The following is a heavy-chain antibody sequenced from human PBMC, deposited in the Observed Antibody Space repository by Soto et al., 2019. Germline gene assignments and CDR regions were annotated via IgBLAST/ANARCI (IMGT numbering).Heavy chain of an antibody. CDR1: GFTFSNAW. CDR2: IKSKTDGGTT. V-gene: IGHV3-15*07. D-gene: IGHD3-22*01. Sequence: EVQLVESGEGLVQPGGSLRLSCAASGFTFSNAWINWVRQAPGKGLEWVGRIKSKTDGGTTDFAAPVKGRFAISRDDSKNIAYMQINSLKIEDTAVYYCSTDSYSDMTVVRLDNWGHGTLVTVSS. CDR3: STDSYSDMTVVRLDN. J-gene: IGHJ4*01.